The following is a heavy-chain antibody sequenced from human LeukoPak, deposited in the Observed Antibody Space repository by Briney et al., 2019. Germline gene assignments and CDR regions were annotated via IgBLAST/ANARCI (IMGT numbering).Heavy chain of an antibody. J-gene: IGHJ4*02. CDR2: ISTSSTTI. D-gene: IGHD3-3*01. CDR3: ARDFEVADNYFDY. Sequence: PGGSLRLSCAASGFSFSSYSMNWVRQAPGKGLEWVSYISTSSTTIYYADSVKGRFTISRDNAKNSLYLQMNSLRAEDTAVYYCARDFEVADNYFDYWGQGTLVTVSS. V-gene: IGHV3-48*01. CDR1: GFSFSSYS.